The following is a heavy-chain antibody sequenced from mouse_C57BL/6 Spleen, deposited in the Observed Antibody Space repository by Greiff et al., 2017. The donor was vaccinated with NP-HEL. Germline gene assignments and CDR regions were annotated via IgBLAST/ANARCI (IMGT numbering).Heavy chain of an antibody. Sequence: VQLKESGGGLVKPGGSLKLSCAASGFTFSDYGMHWVRQAPEKGLEWVAYISSGSSTIYYADTVKGRFTISTDNAKNTLFLQMTSLRSEDTAMYYCARREAWGFAYWGQGTLVTVSA. CDR3: ARREAWGFAY. V-gene: IGHV5-17*01. CDR1: GFTFSDYG. CDR2: ISSGSSTI. J-gene: IGHJ3*01.